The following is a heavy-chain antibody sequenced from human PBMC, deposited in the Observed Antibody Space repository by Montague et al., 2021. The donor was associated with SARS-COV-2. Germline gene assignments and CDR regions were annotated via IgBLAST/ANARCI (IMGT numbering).Heavy chain of an antibody. J-gene: IGHJ4*02. Sequence: CAISGDSVSTNNTTWNWVRQSPSGDLELLGRTYFRSKWYNDYAXXXKSRITINPDTSKNQFSLQLKSVTPKDTAIYFCGRVFAPAGTFDFWGQGTLVTVSS. CDR3: GRVFAPAGTFDF. CDR2: TYFRSKWYN. V-gene: IGHV6-1*01. D-gene: IGHD6-13*01. CDR1: GDSVSTNNTT.